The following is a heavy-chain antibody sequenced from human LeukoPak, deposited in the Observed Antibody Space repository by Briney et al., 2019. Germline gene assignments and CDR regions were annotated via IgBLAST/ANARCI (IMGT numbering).Heavy chain of an antibody. J-gene: IGHJ4*02. Sequence: GASVKVSCKASGYTLSIYTMHWLRQAPGQRPEWMGCIYAGNGNVKYSQNFQARVTITRDTSANTAYLELSSLRSEDTAVYYCAREVAIWGQGTLVTVSS. CDR1: GYTLSIYT. D-gene: IGHD2-15*01. CDR2: IYAGNGNV. V-gene: IGHV1-3*01. CDR3: AREVAI.